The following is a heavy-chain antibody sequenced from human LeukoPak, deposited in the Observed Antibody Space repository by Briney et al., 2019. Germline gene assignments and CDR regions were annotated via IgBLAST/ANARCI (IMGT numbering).Heavy chain of an antibody. CDR2: ISGSGGST. J-gene: IGHJ5*02. D-gene: IGHD2-2*01. CDR3: AKDAGYCSSTSRSYSHP. CDR1: GFTFSSYA. Sequence: PGGSLRLSCAASGFTFSSYAMSWVRQALGKGLEWVSAISGSGGSTYYADSVKGRFTISRDNSKNTLYLQMNSLRAEDTAVYYCAKDAGYCSSTSRSYSHPWGQGTLVTVSS. V-gene: IGHV3-23*01.